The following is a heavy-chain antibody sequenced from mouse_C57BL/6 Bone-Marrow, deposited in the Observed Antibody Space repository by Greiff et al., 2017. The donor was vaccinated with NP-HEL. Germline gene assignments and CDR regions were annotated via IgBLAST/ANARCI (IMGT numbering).Heavy chain of an antibody. CDR2: ISSGGDYI. J-gene: IGHJ4*01. CDR3: TRERGKLHYAMGY. V-gene: IGHV5-9-1*02. CDR1: GFTFSSYA. Sequence: EVKVVESGEGLVKPGGSLKLSCAASGFTFSSYAMSWVRQTPEKRLEWVAYISSGGDYIYYADTVKGRFTISRDNARNTLYLQMSSLKSEDTAMYYCTRERGKLHYAMGYWGQGTSVTVSS. D-gene: IGHD2-1*01.